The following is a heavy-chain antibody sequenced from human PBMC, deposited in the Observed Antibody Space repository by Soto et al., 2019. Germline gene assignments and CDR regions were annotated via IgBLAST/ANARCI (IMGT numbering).Heavy chain of an antibody. D-gene: IGHD3-9*01. CDR1: GGTFSSYA. CDR2: IIPIFGTA. V-gene: IGHV1-69*13. J-gene: IGHJ6*02. CDR3: ARGGRPYDILTGVSYYYYGMDV. Sequence: ASVKVSCKASGGTFSSYAISWVRQAPGQGLEWMGGIIPIFGTANYAQKFQGRVTITADESTSTAHMELSSLRSEDTAVYYCARGGRPYDILTGVSYYYYGMDVWGQGTTVTVSS.